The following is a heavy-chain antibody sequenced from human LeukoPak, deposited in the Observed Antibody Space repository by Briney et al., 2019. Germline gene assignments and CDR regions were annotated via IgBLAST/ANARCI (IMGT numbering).Heavy chain of an antibody. CDR2: ISQSGTT. CDR1: HESFSEHY. J-gene: IGHJ4*02. V-gene: IGHV4-34*01. D-gene: IGHD3-3*01. CDR3: ARGPTTSGVGTFDY. Sequence: SETLSLTCAVSHESFSEHYWNWIRQPSGKRLECIGEISQSGTTHYNPSLKSRVTISVDTSENQLFLRVTSVTAADTAVYYCARGPTTSGVGTFDYWGQGTLVTVSS.